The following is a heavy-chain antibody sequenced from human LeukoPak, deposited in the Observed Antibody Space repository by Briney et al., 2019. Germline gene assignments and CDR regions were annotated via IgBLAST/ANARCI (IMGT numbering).Heavy chain of an antibody. CDR1: GGSFNGYY. CDR3: AYDTSGNGY. J-gene: IGHJ4*02. V-gene: IGHV4-34*01. CDR2: INHSGST. Sequence: MASETLSLTCAVYGGSFNGYYWNWIRQPPGKGLEWIGEINHSGSTNYNPSLKGRVTISVGTSKNQFTLKLSSVTAADTAKYYCAYDTSGNGYWGQGTLVTVSS. D-gene: IGHD3-22*01.